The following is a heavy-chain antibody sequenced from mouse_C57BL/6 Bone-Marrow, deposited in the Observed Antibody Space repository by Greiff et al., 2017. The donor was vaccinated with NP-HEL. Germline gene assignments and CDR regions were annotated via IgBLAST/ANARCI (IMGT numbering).Heavy chain of an antibody. D-gene: IGHD2-14*01. J-gene: IGHJ3*01. Sequence: QVQLQQSGAELVRPGASVTLSCTASGYTFTDYEMHWVQQTPVHGLEWIGAIDPETGGPAYNQKFKGKAILTADKSSSTAYMELRSLTSEDSAVYYCTKGGTSVAYWGQGTLVTVSA. CDR1: GYTFTDYE. CDR2: IDPETGGP. CDR3: TKGGTSVAY. V-gene: IGHV1-15*01.